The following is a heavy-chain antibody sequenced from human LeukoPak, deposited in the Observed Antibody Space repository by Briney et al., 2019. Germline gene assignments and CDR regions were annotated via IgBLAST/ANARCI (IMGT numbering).Heavy chain of an antibody. CDR1: GNTFIGNG. Sequence: GASVKVSCKTSGNTFIGNGFSWVRQAPGQGLEWMGWISAYNGNTNYARRLQGRVTMTTDTSTSTAYMELRGLRSDDTAVYYCARDVAGSFDYRGQGTLVTVSS. J-gene: IGHJ4*02. CDR3: ARDVAGSFDY. V-gene: IGHV1-18*01. D-gene: IGHD2-15*01. CDR2: ISAYNGNT.